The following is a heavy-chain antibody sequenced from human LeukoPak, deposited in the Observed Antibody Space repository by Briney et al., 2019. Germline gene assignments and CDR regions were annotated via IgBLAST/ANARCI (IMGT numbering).Heavy chain of an antibody. D-gene: IGHD5-18*01. CDR3: ARVSNWVNTAMANFDY. Sequence: GGSLRLSCAASGFTFSSYSMNWVRQAPGKGLEWVSYISSSSSTIYYADSVKGRFTISRDNAKNSLYLQMNSLRAEDTAVYYCARVSNWVNTAMANFDYWGQGTLVTVSS. CDR1: GFTFSSYS. J-gene: IGHJ4*02. CDR2: ISSSSSTI. V-gene: IGHV3-48*01.